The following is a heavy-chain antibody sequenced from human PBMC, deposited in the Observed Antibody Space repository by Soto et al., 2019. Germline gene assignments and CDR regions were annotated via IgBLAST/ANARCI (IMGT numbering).Heavy chain of an antibody. CDR2: INHSGST. Sequence: SETLCVTCAFYGGSFSVYYWSWIRQPPGKGLEWIGEINHSGSTNYNPSLKSRVTISVDTSKNQFSLKLSSVTAADTAVYYCARGESGYSGYANWFDPWGQGTLVTVSS. D-gene: IGHD5-12*01. CDR1: GGSFSVYY. CDR3: ARGESGYSGYANWFDP. J-gene: IGHJ5*02. V-gene: IGHV4-34*01.